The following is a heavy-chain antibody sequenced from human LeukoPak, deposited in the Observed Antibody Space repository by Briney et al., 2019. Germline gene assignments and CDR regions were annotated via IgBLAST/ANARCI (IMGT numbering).Heavy chain of an antibody. J-gene: IGHJ6*03. CDR1: GFTFDDYA. V-gene: IGHV3-20*04. CDR3: ARGSVQLWLRDTYYYMDV. CDR2: INWNGRIT. Sequence: GGSLRLSCAACGFTFDDYAMNWVRHVPGRGLEWVSGINWNGRITEYADSVKDRFTISRQNTKNSLYLYMNNLGGEDTALYFCARGSVQLWLRDTYYYMDVRGKGTTVTVSS. D-gene: IGHD5-18*01.